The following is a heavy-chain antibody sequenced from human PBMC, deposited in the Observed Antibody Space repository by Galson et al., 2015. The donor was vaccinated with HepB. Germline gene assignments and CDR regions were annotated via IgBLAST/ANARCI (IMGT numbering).Heavy chain of an antibody. J-gene: IGHJ4*02. V-gene: IGHV5-51*01. CDR2: IYPGDTDT. D-gene: IGHD3-10*01. Sequence: QSGAEVTKLGDSLKTSCKGSGCSFTSYWIGWVRQIPGKGLEWMGIIYPGDTDTRYSPSFQGKVTISADKSISTAYLQWSSLKASDTAMYYCARLGARFGEWISYYFDYWGQGTLVTVSS. CDR3: ARLGARFGEWISYYFDY. CDR1: GCSFTSYW.